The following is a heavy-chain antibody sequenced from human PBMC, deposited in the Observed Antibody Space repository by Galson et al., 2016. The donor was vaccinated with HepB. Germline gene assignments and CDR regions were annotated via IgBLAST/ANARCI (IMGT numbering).Heavy chain of an antibody. V-gene: IGHV4-59*11. Sequence: SETLSLTCTVSGGSIGNQSWSWIRQPPGKGLEWIGYIYHSGSTNYNPSFKSRVTMSVDTSKNQISLNLRSVTAADTAVYYCARDKGVAVALRWFDPWGQGTLVTVSS. D-gene: IGHD6-19*01. CDR1: GGSIGNQS. CDR3: ARDKGVAVALRWFDP. CDR2: IYHSGST. J-gene: IGHJ5*02.